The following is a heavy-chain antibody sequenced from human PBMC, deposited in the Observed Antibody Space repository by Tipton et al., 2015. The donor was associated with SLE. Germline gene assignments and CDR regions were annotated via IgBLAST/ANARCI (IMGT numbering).Heavy chain of an antibody. CDR2: INPNIGVT. CDR3: GGEGLHDYGVDV. Sequence: QSGAEVKKPGASVKVSCKASGYAFTGYYIHWVRQAPGQGLEWMGRINPNIGVTNYAQNFQGRVTMTRDTSISTAYMEVSSLRSDDAAVYYCGGEGLHDYGVDVWGQGTTATVSS. V-gene: IGHV1-2*06. CDR1: GYAFTGYY. J-gene: IGHJ6*02.